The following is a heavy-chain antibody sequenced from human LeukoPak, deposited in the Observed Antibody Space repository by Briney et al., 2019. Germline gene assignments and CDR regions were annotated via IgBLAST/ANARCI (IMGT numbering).Heavy chain of an antibody. CDR1: GFTFSDYA. CDR3: VKETLWFGELLWYYFDY. CDR2: ISSNGAST. V-gene: IGHV3-64D*09. J-gene: IGHJ4*02. Sequence: GWSLRLSCSASGFTFSDYAMHWVRQAPGKRLEYGTAISSNGASTYYADSMKGSFTISRDNSKNTLYLPMSSLRAEDTAVYYCVKETLWFGELLWYYFDYWGQGTLVTVSS. D-gene: IGHD3-10*01.